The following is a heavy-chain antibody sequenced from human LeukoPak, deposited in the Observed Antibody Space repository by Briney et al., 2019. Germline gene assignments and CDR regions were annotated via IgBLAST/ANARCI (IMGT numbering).Heavy chain of an antibody. V-gene: IGHV1-24*01. CDR2: FDPEDGET. D-gene: IGHD2-2*01. J-gene: IGHJ5*02. CDR3: ARDRVGYQLLHPAFFDP. Sequence: ASVKVSCKVSGYTLTELSMHWVRQAPGKGLEWMGGFDPEDGETIYAQKFQGRVTMTTDTTSSIAYMELRSLRADDKAMYYCARDRVGYQLLHPAFFDPWGQGTLVTVSS. CDR1: GYTLTELS.